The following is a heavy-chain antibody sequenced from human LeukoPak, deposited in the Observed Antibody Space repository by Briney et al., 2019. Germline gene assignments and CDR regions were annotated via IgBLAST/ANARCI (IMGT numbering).Heavy chain of an antibody. J-gene: IGHJ4*02. CDR1: GLIFRSYW. Sequence: GGSLRLSCAVSGLIFRSYWMSWVRQAPGKGLEWVANINQDGSEKYFVDSVKGRFTISRDNSRNTLYLQMNSLRAEGSALYYCAKDWTSHNGVYDCLDFWGQGTQVTVSS. CDR3: AKDWTSHNGVYDCLDF. D-gene: IGHD3-16*01. V-gene: IGHV3-7*03. CDR2: INQDGSEK.